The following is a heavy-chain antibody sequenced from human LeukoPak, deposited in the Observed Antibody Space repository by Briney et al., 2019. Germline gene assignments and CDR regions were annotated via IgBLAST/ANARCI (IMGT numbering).Heavy chain of an antibody. D-gene: IGHD1-1*01. CDR3: AKGTPTTRSRFDY. V-gene: IGHV3-23*01. J-gene: IGHJ4*02. Sequence: PGGSLTLSCAASGFTFSSYAMSWVRQAPGKGLEWVSAISGSGGSTYYADSVKGRYTISSDNSKNTMYLQMNSLRAVATAVSYCAKGTPTTRSRFDYWGQGTLVTVSS. CDR2: ISGSGGST. CDR1: GFTFSSYA.